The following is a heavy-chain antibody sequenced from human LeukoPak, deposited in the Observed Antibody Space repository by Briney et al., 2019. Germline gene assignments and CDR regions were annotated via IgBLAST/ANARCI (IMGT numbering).Heavy chain of an antibody. V-gene: IGHV3-48*03. CDR2: ISSSGRTI. D-gene: IGHD2-2*01. Sequence: GGSLRLSCAASGFTFSSYEMHWVRQAPGKGLEWVSYISSSGRTIYDADSVKGRFTISRDNAKNSLYLQMNSLKAEDTAVYYCARYYCSVTSCYGRYFDSWGQGILVTVSS. J-gene: IGHJ4*02. CDR1: GFTFSSYE. CDR3: ARYYCSVTSCYGRYFDS.